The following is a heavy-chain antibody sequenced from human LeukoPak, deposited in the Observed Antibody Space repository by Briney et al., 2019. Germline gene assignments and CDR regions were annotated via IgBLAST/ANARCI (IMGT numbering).Heavy chain of an antibody. D-gene: IGHD3-16*01. J-gene: IGHJ4*02. CDR3: ARALDSLGGLSLPDF. CDR2: IHPRTGNP. V-gene: IGHV7-4-1*02. CDR1: GYSFTNYA. Sequence: ASVRVSCKASGYSFTNYAMNWVRQAPGQGLEFMGWIHPRTGNPAYAQGFSGRFVFSLDTSVTTTYLQISDLKAEDTAVYFCARALDSLGGLSLPDFWGQGTLVTVSS.